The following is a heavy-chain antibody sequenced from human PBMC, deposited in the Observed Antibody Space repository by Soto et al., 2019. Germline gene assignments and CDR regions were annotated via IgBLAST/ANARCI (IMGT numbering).Heavy chain of an antibody. Sequence: GESLKISCAASGFTISSNYMSWVRQAPGKGLECVSIIYSGGSTSYADSVKGRFTISRDNSKNTLYLQMNSLRAEDTAVYYCARSIRPMRYGSGSPPDYWGQGTLVTVSS. CDR2: IYSGGST. J-gene: IGHJ4*02. CDR3: ARSIRPMRYGSGSPPDY. CDR1: GFTISSNY. V-gene: IGHV3-53*01. D-gene: IGHD3-10*01.